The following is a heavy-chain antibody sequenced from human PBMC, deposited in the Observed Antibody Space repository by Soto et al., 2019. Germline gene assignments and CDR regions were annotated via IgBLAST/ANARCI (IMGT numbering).Heavy chain of an antibody. J-gene: IGHJ4*02. CDR2: ISYRGST. D-gene: IGHD5-12*01. Sequence: QVQLQESGPGLVKPSQTLSLSCTVSGCSLSSGGYYWSWIRQHPGKGLEWIGFISYRGSTYYNPSLKSRVTISVDTSQNQFSLKLSSVTAADTAVYYCARDTQRGYSGYFDSWGQGTLVTVSS. V-gene: IGHV4-31*03. CDR3: ARDTQRGYSGYFDS. CDR1: GCSLSSGGYY.